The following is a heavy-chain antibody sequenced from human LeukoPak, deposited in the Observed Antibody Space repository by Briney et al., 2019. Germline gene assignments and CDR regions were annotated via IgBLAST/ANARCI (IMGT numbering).Heavy chain of an antibody. D-gene: IGHD3-3*01. CDR1: GFTLSDHY. CDR2: TRNKANSYTT. Sequence: GGSLRLSCAASGFTLSDHYMDWVRQAPGKGLEWVGRTRNKANSYTTQYAASVRGRFSISRDDSKNSVYLQLNSLQTEDTAVYYCARGRSRDFWSGYSPYYYYMDVWGKGTTVTVSS. J-gene: IGHJ6*03. V-gene: IGHV3-72*01. CDR3: ARGRSRDFWSGYSPYYYYMDV.